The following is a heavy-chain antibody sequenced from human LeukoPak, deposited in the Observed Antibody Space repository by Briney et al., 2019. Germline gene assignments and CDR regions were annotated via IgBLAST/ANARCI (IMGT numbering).Heavy chain of an antibody. J-gene: IGHJ4*02. V-gene: IGHV3-7*01. D-gene: IGHD3-16*01. CDR3: ARGGGPFDY. CDR1: EFTLSLYW. CDR2: IKQDGSEK. Sequence: PGGSLRLSCVASEFTLSLYWMTWVRQAPGKGLEWVANIKQDGSEKYFVDSVKGRFTISRDNAKNSLYLQMNSLRAEDTAVYYCARGGGPFDYWGQGTLVTVSS.